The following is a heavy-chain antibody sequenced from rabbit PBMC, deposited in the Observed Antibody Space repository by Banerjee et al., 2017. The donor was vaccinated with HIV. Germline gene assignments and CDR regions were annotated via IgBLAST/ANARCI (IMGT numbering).Heavy chain of an antibody. J-gene: IGHJ4*01. CDR2: IWGSSGST. Sequence: QSLEESGGDLVKPGASLTLTCTASGFDLSSGAMCWVRQAPGKGLESIACIWGSSGSTWYASWAKGRFTISRTSSTTVTLQMTSLTAADTATYFCAREFGSGYDFKLWGPGTLVTVS. CDR3: AREFGSGYDFKL. CDR1: GFDLSSGA. D-gene: IGHD1-1*01. V-gene: IGHV1S40*01.